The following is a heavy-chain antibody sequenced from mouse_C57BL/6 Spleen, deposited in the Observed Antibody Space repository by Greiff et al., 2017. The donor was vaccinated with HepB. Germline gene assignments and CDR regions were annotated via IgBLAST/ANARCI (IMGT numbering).Heavy chain of an antibody. Sequence: EVKLEESGGGLVQPGGSMKLSCAASGFTFSDAWMDWVRQSPEKGLEWVAAIRNKANNHATYYAESVKGRFTISRDDAKSSVYLQMNSLRAEDTGIYYCTRYYCDYGGQGTTLTVSS. V-gene: IGHV6-6*01. J-gene: IGHJ2*01. CDR2: IRNKANNHAT. CDR1: GFTFSDAW. CDR3: TRYYCDY.